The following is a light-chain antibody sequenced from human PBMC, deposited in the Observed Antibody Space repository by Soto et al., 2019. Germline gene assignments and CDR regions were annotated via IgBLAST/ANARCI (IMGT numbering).Light chain of an antibody. V-gene: IGKV1-5*03. CDR1: QSVSSW. CDR2: KAS. CDR3: QHYNS. J-gene: IGKJ3*01. Sequence: DIQMTQSHSTLSASVGDRVTITCRASQSVSSWLAWYQQKPGKAPKLLIYKASSLESGVPSRFSGSGSGTEFTLTISSLQPDDSATYYCQHYNSFGPGTKVDIK.